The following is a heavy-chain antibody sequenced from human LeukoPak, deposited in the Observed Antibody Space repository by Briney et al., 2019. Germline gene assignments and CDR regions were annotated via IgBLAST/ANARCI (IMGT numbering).Heavy chain of an antibody. D-gene: IGHD2-2*01. CDR3: ARGGYCSSTSCYVKPDNWFDP. Sequence: GASVKVSCKASGYTFTSYAMNWVRQAPGQGLEWMGWINTNTGNPAYAQGFTGRFVFSLDTSVSAAYLQISSLKAEDTAVYYCARGGYCSSTSCYVKPDNWFDPWGQGTLVTVSS. J-gene: IGHJ5*02. CDR2: INTNTGNP. V-gene: IGHV7-4-1*02. CDR1: GYTFTSYA.